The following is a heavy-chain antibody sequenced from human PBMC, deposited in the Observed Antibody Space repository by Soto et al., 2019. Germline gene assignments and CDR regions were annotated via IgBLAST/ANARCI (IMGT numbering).Heavy chain of an antibody. D-gene: IGHD3-9*01. J-gene: IGHJ6*02. CDR2: ISWDGGST. CDR1: GFTFDDYT. CDR3: AKDNSRDIRYLYGMDV. Sequence: GGSLRLSCAASGFTFDDYTMHWVRQAPGKGLEWVSLISWDGGSTYYADSVKGRFTISRDNSKNSLYLQMNSLRTEDAALYYCAKDNSRDIRYLYGMDVWGQGTTVTVSS. V-gene: IGHV3-43*01.